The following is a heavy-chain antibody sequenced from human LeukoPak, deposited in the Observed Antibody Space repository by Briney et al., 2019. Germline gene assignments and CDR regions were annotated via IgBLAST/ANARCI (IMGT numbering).Heavy chain of an antibody. CDR2: ISAYNGNT. V-gene: IGHV1-18*01. Sequence: ASVKVSCKASGYNFNTYGISWVRQAPGQGLEWMGWISAYNGNTNYAQKLQGRVTMTTDTSTSTAYMELRSLRSDDTAVYYCAIENYYDSSGYLTSHYYFDYWGQGTLVTVSS. J-gene: IGHJ4*02. CDR3: AIENYYDSSGYLTSHYYFDY. CDR1: GYNFNTYG. D-gene: IGHD3-22*01.